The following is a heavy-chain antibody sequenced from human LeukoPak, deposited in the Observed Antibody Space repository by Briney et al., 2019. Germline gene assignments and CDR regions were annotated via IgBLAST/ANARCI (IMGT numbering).Heavy chain of an antibody. CDR3: ARVGSGWSDYYYYGMDV. V-gene: IGHV3-48*03. CDR2: ISSSGSNI. Sequence: GGSLRLSCAASGFTFSSYEMNWVRQAPGKGLEWVSYISSSGSNIYYADSVKGRFTISRDNAKNSLYLQMNSLRAEDTAVYYCARVGSGWSDYYYYGMDVWGQGTTVTVSS. D-gene: IGHD6-19*01. CDR1: GFTFSSYE. J-gene: IGHJ6*02.